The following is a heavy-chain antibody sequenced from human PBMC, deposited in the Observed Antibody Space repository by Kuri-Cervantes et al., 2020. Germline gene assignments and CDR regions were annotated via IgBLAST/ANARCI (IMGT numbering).Heavy chain of an antibody. D-gene: IGHD6-19*01. J-gene: IGHJ6*02. Sequence: ASVKVSCKASGYTFTSYDINWVRQATGQGLEWMGWMNPNSGNTGYAQKFQGRVTMTRNTSISTAYMELSSLRSEDTAVYYCAKRNQWLIKPRPHTGMDVWGQGTTVTVSS. CDR1: GYTFTSYD. V-gene: IGHV1-8*01. CDR2: MNPNSGNT. CDR3: AKRNQWLIKPRPHTGMDV.